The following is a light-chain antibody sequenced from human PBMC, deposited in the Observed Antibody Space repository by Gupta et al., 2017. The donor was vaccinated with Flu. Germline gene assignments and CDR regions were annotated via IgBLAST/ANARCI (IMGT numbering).Light chain of an antibody. CDR2: NHN. CDR1: NFNIEFYA. CDR3: AAWDDSWEAVV. J-gene: IGLJ2*01. V-gene: IGLV1-44*01. Sequence: RLTSSCDGSNFNIEFYAINWYQLLPVTAPKLLIYNHNQRPSGVPDRFSGSKSGSSAALTISGLQAEDEADYYCAAWDDSWEAVVFGGGTTLTVL.